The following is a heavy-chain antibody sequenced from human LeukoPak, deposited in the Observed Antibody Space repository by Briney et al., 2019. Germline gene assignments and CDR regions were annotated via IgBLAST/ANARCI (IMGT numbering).Heavy chain of an antibody. V-gene: IGHV3-23*01. J-gene: IGHJ4*02. D-gene: IGHD3-10*01. CDR2: ISDSGIRT. Sequence: PGGSLRLSCAASGYTFSIYGMTWVRQAPGKGLEWVSFISDSGIRTSYADSAKGRFTISRDNSKKTLYLQMNSLRAEDTAVYYCVIDIARDMIRGFAFFDYWGQGTPVTVSS. CDR1: GYTFSIYG. CDR3: VIDIARDMIRGFAFFDY.